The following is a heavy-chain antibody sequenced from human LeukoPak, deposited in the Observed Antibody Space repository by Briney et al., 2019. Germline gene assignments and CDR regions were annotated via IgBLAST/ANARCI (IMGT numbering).Heavy chain of an antibody. Sequence: GGSLRLSCAASGFTFSSYAMHWVRQPPGKGLEYVSGTSSNGGSTYYANSVKGRFTISRDNSKNTVYLQMGSLRAEDMAVYYCARGNTLTGYSRYWGQGTLVTVSS. CDR3: ARGNTLTGYSRY. CDR2: TSSNGGST. V-gene: IGHV3-64*01. D-gene: IGHD3-9*01. CDR1: GFTFSSYA. J-gene: IGHJ4*02.